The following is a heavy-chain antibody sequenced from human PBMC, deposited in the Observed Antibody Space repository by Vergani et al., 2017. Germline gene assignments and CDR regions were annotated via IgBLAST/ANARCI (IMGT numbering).Heavy chain of an antibody. CDR2: IKSNTDGGTT. V-gene: IGHV3-15*01. CDR1: GFTFSNAW. J-gene: IGHJ6*02. D-gene: IGHD5-12*01. CDR3: AKANPRNSGYDYLYYCHAMDV. Sequence: EVQLVESGGGLVKPGGSLRLSCAASGFTFSNAWMTWVRQAPGKGLEWVGRIKSNTDGGTTHYAAPVKGRFTISRDDSENTLYLQMNSLSAGDTAVYYCAKANPRNSGYDYLYYCHAMDVWGQGTTVTVSS.